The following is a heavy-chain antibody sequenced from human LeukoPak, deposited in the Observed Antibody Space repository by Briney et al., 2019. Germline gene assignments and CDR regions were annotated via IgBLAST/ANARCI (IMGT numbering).Heavy chain of an antibody. V-gene: IGHV1-46*01. CDR3: ARASDSSSWLPDY. D-gene: IGHD6-13*01. J-gene: IGHJ4*02. Sequence: ASVKVSCKASGYTFTTDYIHWVRQAPGQGLEWMGIINPSGGSTTYAQKLQGRVTMTTDTSTSTAYMELRSLRSDDTAVYYCARASDSSSWLPDYWGQGTLVTVSS. CDR2: INPSGGST. CDR1: GYTFTTDY.